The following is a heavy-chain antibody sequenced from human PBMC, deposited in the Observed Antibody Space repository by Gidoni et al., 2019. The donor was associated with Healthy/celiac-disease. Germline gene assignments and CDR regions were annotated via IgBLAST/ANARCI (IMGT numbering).Heavy chain of an antibody. CDR1: GFTFSSYE. J-gene: IGHJ6*02. CDR2: ISSSGSTI. CDR3: ARDGGRDGYNKRVDYYYGMDV. V-gene: IGHV3-48*03. Sequence: EVQLVESGGGLVQPGGSLRLSCAASGFTFSSYEMNWVRQAPGKGLEWVSYISSSGSTIYYADSVKGRFTISRDNAKNSLYLQMNSLRAEDTAVYYCARDGGRDGYNKRVDYYYGMDVWGQGTTVTVSS. D-gene: IGHD5-12*01.